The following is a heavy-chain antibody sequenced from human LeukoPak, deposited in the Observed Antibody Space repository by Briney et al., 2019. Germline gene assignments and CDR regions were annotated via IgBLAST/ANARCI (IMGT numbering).Heavy chain of an antibody. V-gene: IGHV1-18*01. CDR3: ARDPQTYGRGTEYFQH. CDR1: GYTFTSYG. J-gene: IGHJ1*01. Sequence: ASVKVSCKASGYTFTSYGISWVRQAPGQGLEWMGWISAYNGNTNYAQKLQGRVTMTTDTPTSTAYMELRSLRSDDTAVYYCARDPQTYGRGTEYFQHWGQGTLVTVSS. CDR2: ISAYNGNT. D-gene: IGHD4-17*01.